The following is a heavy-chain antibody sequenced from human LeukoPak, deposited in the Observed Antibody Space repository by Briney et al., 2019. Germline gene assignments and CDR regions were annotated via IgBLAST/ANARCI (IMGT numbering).Heavy chain of an antibody. CDR3: ARDPLRYYVWGKAPDY. CDR1: GYTFTSYD. Sequence: ASVKVSCKASGYTFTSYDINWVRQATGQGLEWMGWMNPNSGNTGYAQKFQGRVTMTRNTSISTAYMELSSLRSEDTAVYYCARDPLRYYVWGKAPDYWGQGTLVTVSS. J-gene: IGHJ4*02. D-gene: IGHD3-16*01. V-gene: IGHV1-8*01. CDR2: MNPNSGNT.